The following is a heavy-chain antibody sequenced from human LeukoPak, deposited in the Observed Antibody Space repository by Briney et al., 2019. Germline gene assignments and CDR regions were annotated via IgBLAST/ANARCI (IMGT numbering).Heavy chain of an antibody. J-gene: IGHJ5*02. CDR3: AGSGSLMVYANPFDP. CDR2: IYYGGIT. D-gene: IGHD2-8*01. CDR1: GGSISSYY. V-gene: IGHV4-59*01. Sequence: EPSPTLSLTCTVSGGSISSYYRSWIRQPPGKGLEWMGYIYYGGITNYNPSLKSRVTISVDTSKNQFSLKLSSVTAADTAVYYCAGSGSLMVYANPFDPWGQGTLVTVSS.